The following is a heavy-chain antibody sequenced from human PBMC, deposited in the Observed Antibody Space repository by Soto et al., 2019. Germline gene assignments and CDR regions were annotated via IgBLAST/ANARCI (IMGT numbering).Heavy chain of an antibody. CDR1: GGSISSYY. D-gene: IGHD3-10*01. J-gene: IGHJ4*02. V-gene: IGHV4-59*08. CDR3: ARQESLIYFDY. CDR2: IYYSGST. Sequence: LETLSLTCTFSGGSISSYYWSWIRQPPGKGLEWIGYIYYSGSTNYNPSLKSRVTISVDTSKNQFSLKLSSVTAADTAVYYCARQESLIYFDYWGQGTLLTVSS.